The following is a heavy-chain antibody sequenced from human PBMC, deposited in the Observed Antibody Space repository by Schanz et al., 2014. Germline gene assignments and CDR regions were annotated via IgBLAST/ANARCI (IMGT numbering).Heavy chain of an antibody. CDR2: ILYDGSKT. D-gene: IGHD5-18*01. CDR3: AREEGYGYGPGAFDI. CDR1: GFSFSTYA. J-gene: IGHJ3*02. V-gene: IGHV3-30*04. Sequence: QVQLVESGGGVVQPGRSLRLSCAASGFSFSTYAMHWVRQAPGKGLEWVAVILYDGSKTYYADSVKGRFTISIDNSKNTLSLQMNSLRAEDTAVYYCAREEGYGYGPGAFDIWGQGTMVTVSS.